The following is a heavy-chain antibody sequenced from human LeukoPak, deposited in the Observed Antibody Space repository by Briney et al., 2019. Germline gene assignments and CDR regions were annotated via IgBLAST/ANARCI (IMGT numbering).Heavy chain of an antibody. Sequence: PGGSLRLSCTASGFTFRDYAMSWVRQAPGKGLEWVGLIRSKAYGATTEYAASVTGRFTISRDDSKSIAYLQMNSLRSDDTAVYYCPRHKVGARTFFDSWGQGALVTVSS. J-gene: IGHJ4*02. CDR1: GFTFRDYA. CDR3: PRHKVGARTFFDS. D-gene: IGHD1-26*01. CDR2: IRSKAYGATT. V-gene: IGHV3-49*04.